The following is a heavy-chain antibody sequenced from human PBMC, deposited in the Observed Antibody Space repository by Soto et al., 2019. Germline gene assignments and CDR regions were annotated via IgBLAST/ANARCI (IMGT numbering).Heavy chain of an antibody. Sequence: PSETLSLTCIVSGVSISSGYCTWIRQSPGKGLEWIGYISHSGLRHYRASLQSRLTMSVETSKNQFSLNLTSVTAADTAIYYCARSYTIFGVVNTSPYYYYMDVWGKGTTVTVSS. CDR2: ISHSGLR. CDR1: GVSISSGY. CDR3: ARSYTIFGVVNTSPYYYYMDV. J-gene: IGHJ6*03. D-gene: IGHD3-3*01. V-gene: IGHV4-59*01.